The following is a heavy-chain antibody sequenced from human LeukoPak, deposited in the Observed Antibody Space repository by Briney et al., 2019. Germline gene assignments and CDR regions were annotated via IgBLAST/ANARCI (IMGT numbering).Heavy chain of an antibody. V-gene: IGHV3-21*01. CDR2: ISSSSSYI. CDR3: ARVYPLWATDIDY. J-gene: IGHJ4*02. CDR1: GFTFSTYG. D-gene: IGHD5-12*01. Sequence: GGSLRLSCVASGFTFSTYGMSWVRQAPGKGLEWVSSISSSSSYIYYADSVKGRFTISRDNAKNSLYLQMNSLRAEDTAVYYCARVYPLWATDIDYWGQGTLVTVSS.